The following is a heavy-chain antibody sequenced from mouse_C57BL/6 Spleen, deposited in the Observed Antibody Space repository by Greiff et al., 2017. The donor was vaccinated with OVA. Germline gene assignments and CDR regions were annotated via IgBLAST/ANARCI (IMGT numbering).Heavy chain of an antibody. Sequence: QVQLKQSGAELVRPGTSVKVSCKASGYAFTNYLIEWVKQRPGQGLEWIGVINPGSGGTNYNEKFKGKATLTADKSSSTAYMQLSSLTSEDSAVYFCARLYYYGSSPYWYFDVWGTGTTVTVSS. CDR3: ARLYYYGSSPYWYFDV. J-gene: IGHJ1*03. V-gene: IGHV1-54*01. CDR2: INPGSGGT. CDR1: GYAFTNYL. D-gene: IGHD1-1*01.